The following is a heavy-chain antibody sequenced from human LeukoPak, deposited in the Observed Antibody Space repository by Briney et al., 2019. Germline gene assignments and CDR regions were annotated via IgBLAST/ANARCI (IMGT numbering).Heavy chain of an antibody. D-gene: IGHD4-23*01. CDR1: GYTFTSYD. J-gene: IGHJ6*03. V-gene: IGHV1-18*01. CDR3: ARAPPDYGGNPYYYYYYMDV. Sequence: ASMKVSCKASGYTFTSYDITWVRQAPGQGLEWMGWISTYNGYTNYAQKIQGRVTMTTDTSTSTAYMDLRSLRSDDTAVYYCARAPPDYGGNPYYYYYYMDVWGKGTTVTVSS. CDR2: ISTYNGYT.